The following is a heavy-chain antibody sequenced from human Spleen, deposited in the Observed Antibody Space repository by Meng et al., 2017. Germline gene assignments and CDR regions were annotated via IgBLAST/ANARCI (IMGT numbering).Heavy chain of an antibody. CDR2: ISWNSNSI. CDR1: GFRFDDYA. Sequence: SLKISCAASGFRFDDYAMHWGRQAPGKGLEWGSGISWNSNSIVYAESVMGRFTISRDNSKNSVYLQMNSLRAEDTALYYCAKDRDLWEGGGTRAGMEVWGQGTTVTVSS. D-gene: IGHD3-3*01. CDR3: AKDRDLWEGGGTRAGMEV. V-gene: IGHV3-9*01. J-gene: IGHJ6*02.